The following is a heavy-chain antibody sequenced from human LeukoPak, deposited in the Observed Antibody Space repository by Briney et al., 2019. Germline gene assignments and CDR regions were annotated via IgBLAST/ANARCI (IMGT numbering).Heavy chain of an antibody. V-gene: IGHV3-21*01. CDR2: ISSSSSYI. CDR1: GFTFSSYS. Sequence: GGSLRLSCAASGFTFSSYSMNWVREAPGKRLEWVSAISSSSSYIYYADSVKGRFTISRDNAKNSLYLQMNSLRAEDTAVYYCARGLVAAAGTNYYMDVWGKGTTVTVSS. CDR3: ARGLVAAAGTNYYMDV. J-gene: IGHJ6*03. D-gene: IGHD6-13*01.